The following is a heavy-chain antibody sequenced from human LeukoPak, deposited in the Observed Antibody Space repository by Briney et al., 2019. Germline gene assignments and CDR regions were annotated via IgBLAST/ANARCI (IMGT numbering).Heavy chain of an antibody. D-gene: IGHD2-21*02. Sequence: GASVKVSCKASGGTFSSYAISWVRQAPGQGLEWMGGIIPIFGTANYAQKFQGRVTITTDESTSTAYTQLSSLRSEDTAVYYCAREYCGGDCYSNWFDPWGQGTLVTVSS. CDR1: GGTFSSYA. V-gene: IGHV1-69*05. CDR3: AREYCGGDCYSNWFDP. CDR2: IIPIFGTA. J-gene: IGHJ5*02.